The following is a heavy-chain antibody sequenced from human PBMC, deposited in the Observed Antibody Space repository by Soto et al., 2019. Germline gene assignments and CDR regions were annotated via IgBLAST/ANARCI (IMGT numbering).Heavy chain of an antibody. CDR3: GAYSSRTHCYAWFDT. CDR2: LYYTGTT. Sequence: SETLSLTCSVSGGSIGSSSYYFGWIRQPPGKGLEWIGSLYYTGTTYYNSSLKSRVTISADKSQNQFSLRLSSVTAADTAVSYCGAYSSRTHCYAWFDTWGQGTLVTVSS. J-gene: IGHJ5*02. D-gene: IGHD2-2*01. V-gene: IGHV4-39*01. CDR1: GGSIGSSSYY.